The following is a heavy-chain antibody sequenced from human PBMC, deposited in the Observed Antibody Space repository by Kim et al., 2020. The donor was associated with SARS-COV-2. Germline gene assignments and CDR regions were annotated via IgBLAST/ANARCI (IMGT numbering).Heavy chain of an antibody. CDR3: ASRTSNYDFWSGYPSYYCYGMDV. J-gene: IGHJ6*02. D-gene: IGHD3-3*01. CDR1: GYTSTSYA. V-gene: IGHV1-3*01. CDR2: INAGNGNT. Sequence: ASVKVSCKASGYTSTSYAMHWVRQAPGQRLEWMGWINAGNGNTKYSQKFQGRVTITRDTSASTAYMELSSLRSEDTAVYYCASRTSNYDFWSGYPSYYCYGMDVWGQGTTVTVSS.